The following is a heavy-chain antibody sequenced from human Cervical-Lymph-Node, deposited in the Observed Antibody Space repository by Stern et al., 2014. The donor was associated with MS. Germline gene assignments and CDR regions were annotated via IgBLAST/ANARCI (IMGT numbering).Heavy chain of an antibody. J-gene: IGHJ6*02. CDR1: GFSLNTSGEG. CDR2: IYRDADE. Sequence: QVTLRESGPTLVKPTQTLTLTCTFSGFSLNTSGEGVGWIRQPPGKALEWLAVIYRDADERYSPSLNSRLTITKDPSKNQVVLTMANMDPVDTGTYYCAHTTVTFDEAYGLDVWGQGTTVTVSS. V-gene: IGHV2-5*02. CDR3: AHTTVTFDEAYGLDV. D-gene: IGHD4-17*01.